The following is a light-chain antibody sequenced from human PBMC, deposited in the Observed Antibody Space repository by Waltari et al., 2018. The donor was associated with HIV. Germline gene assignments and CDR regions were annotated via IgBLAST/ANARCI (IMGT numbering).Light chain of an antibody. Sequence: DIQMTQSPSTLSASLGDRVTITCRASQSISSWLAWYQQKPGKAPKVLIYKASSLESGVPSRFSGSGSGTEFTLTISSLQSDDFATYYCQQYDSYSWTFGQGTKVEIK. CDR3: QQYDSYSWT. CDR2: KAS. V-gene: IGKV1-5*03. CDR1: QSISSW. J-gene: IGKJ1*01.